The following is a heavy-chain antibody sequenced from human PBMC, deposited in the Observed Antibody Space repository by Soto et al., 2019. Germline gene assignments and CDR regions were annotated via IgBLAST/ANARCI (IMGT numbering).Heavy chain of an antibody. D-gene: IGHD3-3*01. V-gene: IGHV3-53*04. CDR1: GFTVSSNY. J-gene: IGHJ4*02. CDR2: IYSGGST. CDR3: ARGNDFWSGYSLDY. Sequence: GGSLRLSCAASGFTVSSNYMSWVRQAPGKGLEWVSVIYSGGSTYYADSVKGRFTISRHNSKNTLYLQMNSLRAEDTAVYYCARGNDFWSGYSLDYWGQGTLVTVSS.